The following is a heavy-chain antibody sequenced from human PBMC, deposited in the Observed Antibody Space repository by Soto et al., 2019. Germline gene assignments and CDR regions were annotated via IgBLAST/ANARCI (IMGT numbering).Heavy chain of an antibody. CDR3: ARESQKYINSKGVWFGP. Sequence: SATXSLTCTVSVCSISIGGYYLSWIRQYPGKGLEWIGNIFYSGTTSYNPSLKSRFAISIDTSKNQFSLKLSSVTAADTAVYYCARESQKYINSKGVWFGPWGQGTLVNV. CDR1: VCSISIGGYY. CDR2: IFYSGTT. D-gene: IGHD4-4*01. J-gene: IGHJ5*02. V-gene: IGHV4-31*03.